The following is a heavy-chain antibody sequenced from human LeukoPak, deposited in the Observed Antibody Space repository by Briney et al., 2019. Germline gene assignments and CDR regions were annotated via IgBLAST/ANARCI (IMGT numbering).Heavy chain of an antibody. J-gene: IGHJ4*02. CDR2: INHSGST. D-gene: IGHD1-26*01. CDR3: ARISGSYWPYFDY. Sequence: SETLSLTCAVYGGSFSGYYWSWIRQPPGKGLVWIGEINHSGSTNYNPSLKSRVTISVDTSKNQFSLKLSSVTAADTAVYYCARISGSYWPYFDYWGQGTLVTVSS. V-gene: IGHV4-34*01. CDR1: GGSFSGYY.